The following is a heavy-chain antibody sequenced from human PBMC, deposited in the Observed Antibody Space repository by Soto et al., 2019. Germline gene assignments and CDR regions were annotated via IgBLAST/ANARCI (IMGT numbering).Heavy chain of an antibody. CDR1: GFTFSDYY. D-gene: IGHD2-2*01. J-gene: IGHJ6*02. V-gene: IGHV3-11*06. Sequence: PGGSLRLSCAASGFTFSDYYMSWIRQAPGKGLEWISYISGSNIYTNYADSVKGRFTISRDNANNSLYLQMDSLRVEDTAVYYCARDGGEVIPAAIGGGYGMDVWGQGTMVTVSS. CDR3: ARDGGEVIPAAIGGGYGMDV. CDR2: ISGSNIYT.